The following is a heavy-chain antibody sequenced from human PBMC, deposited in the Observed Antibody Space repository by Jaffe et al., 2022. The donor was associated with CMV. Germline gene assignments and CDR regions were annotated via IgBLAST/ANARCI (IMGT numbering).Heavy chain of an antibody. D-gene: IGHD6-19*01. CDR3: ARHFTPNLRLVHWFDP. CDR2: IHYSDST. V-gene: IGHV4-39*01. CDR1: GGSITSSNYF. Sequence: QLQLQESGPGLVKPSETLSLTCTVSGGSITSSNYFWGWIRQPPGKGLEWIGSIHYSDSTYFNPSLKSRVTISVDTSKNQFSLKLTSVTAADTAIYYCARHFTPNLRLVHWFDPWGQGALVTVSS. J-gene: IGHJ5*02.